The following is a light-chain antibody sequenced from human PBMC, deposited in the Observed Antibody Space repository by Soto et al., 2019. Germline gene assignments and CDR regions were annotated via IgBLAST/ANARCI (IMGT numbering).Light chain of an antibody. CDR1: SSDVGAYYF. CDR3: SSYTSTNTPYV. CDR2: EVT. V-gene: IGLV2-14*01. J-gene: IGLJ1*01. Sequence: QSALTQPVSVSGSPGQSITISCTGSSSDVGAYYFVSWYQHPPGKAPKLILYEVTTRPSGISSRFSGSKSGNTASLTISGLQADDEAYYYCSSYTSTNTPYVFGTGTKVTVL.